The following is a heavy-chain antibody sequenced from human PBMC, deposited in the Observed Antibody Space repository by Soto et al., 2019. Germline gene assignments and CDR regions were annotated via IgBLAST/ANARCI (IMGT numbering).Heavy chain of an antibody. D-gene: IGHD3-10*01. CDR1: GFTFTSYG. CDR3: AKARGLLWFGPDAFDI. Sequence: VGSLRLSCAASGFTFTSYGMHWVRQAPGKGLEWMALILHDGSAEYYADSVKGRFTISRDNSKNTLYLQMNSLRAEDTAVYYCAKARGLLWFGPDAFDIWGQGTMVTVSS. J-gene: IGHJ3*02. CDR2: ILHDGSAE. V-gene: IGHV3-30*18.